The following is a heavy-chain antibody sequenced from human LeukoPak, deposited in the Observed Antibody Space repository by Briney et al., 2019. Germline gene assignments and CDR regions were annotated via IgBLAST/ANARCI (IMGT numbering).Heavy chain of an antibody. V-gene: IGHV1-2*02. CDR1: GYTFTDYY. Sequence: ASVKVSCKASGYTFTDYYLHWVRQAPGQGLEWMGWIHPNSGGTNYAQKFQGRVAMTRDTSISTAYMELSSLRSDDTTVYYCARLAAVPGWGQGTLVTVSS. CDR3: ARLAAVPG. J-gene: IGHJ1*01. D-gene: IGHD6-19*01. CDR2: IHPNSGGT.